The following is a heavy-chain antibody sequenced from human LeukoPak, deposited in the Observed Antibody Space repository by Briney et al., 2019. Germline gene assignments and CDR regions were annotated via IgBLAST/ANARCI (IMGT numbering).Heavy chain of an antibody. J-gene: IGHJ4*02. Sequence: ASVKVSCKASGYTFTSYGISWVRQAPGQGLEWMGWISAYNGNTNYAQKPQGRVTMTTDTSTSTAYMELRSLRSDDTAVYYCARGTFLEWLSPFDYWGQGTLVTVSS. CDR1: GYTFTSYG. CDR2: ISAYNGNT. CDR3: ARGTFLEWLSPFDY. D-gene: IGHD3-3*01. V-gene: IGHV1-18*01.